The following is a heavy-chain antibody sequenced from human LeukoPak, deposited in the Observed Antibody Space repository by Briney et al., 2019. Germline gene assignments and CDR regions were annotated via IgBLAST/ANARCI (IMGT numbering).Heavy chain of an antibody. CDR2: IKQDGSEI. D-gene: IGHD6-19*01. Sequence: GGSLRLSCATSGFTFSSYWMTWVRQAPGKGLEWVGNIKQDGSEIYYVDSVKGRFTISRDNAKNSLYLQMNSLRAEDTAVYYCAKSIAVAFYSWGQGTLVTVSS. CDR1: GFTFSSYW. CDR3: AKSIAVAFYS. J-gene: IGHJ4*02. V-gene: IGHV3-7*03.